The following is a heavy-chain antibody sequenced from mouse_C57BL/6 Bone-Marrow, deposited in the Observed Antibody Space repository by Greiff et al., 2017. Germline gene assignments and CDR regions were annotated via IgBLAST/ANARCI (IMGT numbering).Heavy chain of an antibody. CDR1: GYTFTSYG. Sequence: VQLQQSGAELARPGASVKLSCKASGYTFTSYGISWVKQRTGQGLEWIGEIYPRSGNTYYNEKFKGKATLTADKSSSTAYMELRSLTSEDSAVYFCAVPSTVVATGYFDVWGTGTTVTVSS. CDR3: AVPSTVVATGYFDV. V-gene: IGHV1-81*01. CDR2: IYPRSGNT. D-gene: IGHD1-1*01. J-gene: IGHJ1*03.